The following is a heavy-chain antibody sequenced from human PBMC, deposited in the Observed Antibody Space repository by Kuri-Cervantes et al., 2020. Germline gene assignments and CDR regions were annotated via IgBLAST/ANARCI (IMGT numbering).Heavy chain of an antibody. V-gene: IGHV3-11*01. CDR3: ARDHRYDFWSGYYTRYYYYGMDV. J-gene: IGHJ6*02. Sequence: GGSLRLSCAASGFTFSDYYMSWIRQAPGKGLEWVSYISSSGSTIYYADSVKGRFTISRDNAKNSLYLQMNSLRAGDTAVYYCARDHRYDFWSGYYTRYYYYGMDVWGQGTTVTVSS. CDR1: GFTFSDYY. D-gene: IGHD3-3*01. CDR2: ISSSGSTI.